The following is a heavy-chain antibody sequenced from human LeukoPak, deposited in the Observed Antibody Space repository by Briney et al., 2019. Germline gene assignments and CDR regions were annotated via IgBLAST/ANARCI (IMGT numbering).Heavy chain of an antibody. J-gene: IGHJ4*02. CDR3: AKDPYYYYDSRARLGYFDY. D-gene: IGHD3-22*01. CDR1: GFTFSTYT. V-gene: IGHV3-30*04. Sequence: GGSLRLSCAASGFTFSTYTLHWVRQAPGKGLEWVAVISYDGSNRYYADSVKGRFTMSRDNSKNTLYLQMNSPRAEDTAVYYCAKDPYYYYDSRARLGYFDYWGQGTLVTVSS. CDR2: ISYDGSNR.